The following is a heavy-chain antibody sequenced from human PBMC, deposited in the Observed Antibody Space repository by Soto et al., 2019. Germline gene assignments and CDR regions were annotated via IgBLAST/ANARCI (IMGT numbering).Heavy chain of an antibody. V-gene: IGHV3-23*01. Sequence: EVQLLESGGGLVQPGGSLRLSCAASGFTFNNYAMSWVRQAPGKGLEWVSSMSASGGTIYYGDSVKGRFTISRDNPKNTLYLQMNSLRAADTALYVCARDPDSSGYYSDYWGQGTLVTVSS. D-gene: IGHD3-22*01. CDR1: GFTFNNYA. CDR2: MSASGGTI. J-gene: IGHJ4*02. CDR3: ARDPDSSGYYSDY.